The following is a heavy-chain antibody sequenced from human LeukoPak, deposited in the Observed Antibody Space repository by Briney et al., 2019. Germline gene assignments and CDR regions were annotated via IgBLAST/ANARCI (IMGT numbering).Heavy chain of an antibody. CDR1: GGSISSSSYY. V-gene: IGHV4-39*01. CDR3: ARGSRVIVVVSLTGMDV. D-gene: IGHD3-22*01. Sequence: SETLSLTCTVSGGSISSSSYYWGWIRQPPGKGLEWIGSIYYSGSTYYNPSLKSRVTISVDTSKNQFSLKLSSVTAADTAVYYCARGSRVIVVVSLTGMDVWGQGTTVTVSS. CDR2: IYYSGST. J-gene: IGHJ6*02.